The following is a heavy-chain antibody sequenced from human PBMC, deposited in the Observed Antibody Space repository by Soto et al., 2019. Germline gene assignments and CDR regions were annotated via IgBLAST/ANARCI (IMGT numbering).Heavy chain of an antibody. J-gene: IGHJ4*02. CDR2: ISGSGSNT. V-gene: IGHV3-23*01. Sequence: PGGSLRLSCAASGFSSSDHYMSWIRQAPGKGLEWVSVISGSGSNTDYADSVKGRSTISRDNSKNTLYLQMNSLRAEDTAVYYCAKNSGSGSRNFDFWGQGTLVTVSS. CDR1: GFSSSDHY. D-gene: IGHD3-10*01. CDR3: AKNSGSGSRNFDF.